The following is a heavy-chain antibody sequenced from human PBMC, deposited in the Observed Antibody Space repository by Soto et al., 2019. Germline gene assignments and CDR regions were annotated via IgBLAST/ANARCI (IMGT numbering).Heavy chain of an antibody. D-gene: IGHD3-10*01. V-gene: IGHV3-73*02. CDR2: IRSRAHSHAT. CDR3: ARAPYYGD. J-gene: IGHJ3*01. Sequence: EVQLVESGGNLVQPGGSLKLSCAASGFTFSDSSIHWVRQASGKGLERLGRIRSRAHSHATAYAASLTGRFIISRDDSKNTAYLQMNSLQIDDTAVYFCARAPYYGDWGQGTEVTVSP. CDR1: GFTFSDSS.